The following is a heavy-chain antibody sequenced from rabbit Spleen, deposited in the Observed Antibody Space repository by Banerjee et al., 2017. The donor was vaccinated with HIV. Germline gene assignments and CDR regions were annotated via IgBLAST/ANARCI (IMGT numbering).Heavy chain of an antibody. Sequence: QQQLEESGGDLVKPEGSLTLTCTASGFSFSSHLYMCWVRQAPGKGLELIACIYGATGSSAWYANWAKGLFTISKTSSTTVTLQMTSLTVADTSTYWCARAANNIGYCAGLWGQGTLVTGS. D-gene: IGHD1-1*01. J-gene: IGHJ3*01. CDR1: GFSFSSHLY. CDR2: IYGATGSSA. CDR3: ARAANNIGYCAGL. V-gene: IGHV1S45*01.